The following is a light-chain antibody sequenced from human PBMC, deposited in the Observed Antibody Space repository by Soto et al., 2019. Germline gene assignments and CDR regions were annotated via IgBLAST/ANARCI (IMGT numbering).Light chain of an antibody. Sequence: QSALTQPASVSGSPGQSITISCAGTSSDVGSYNLVSWYQQHPGKAPKLMIYEVSKRPSGVSGRFSGSKSGNTAPLTISGLQAEDEADYYCCSYAGSSTSLAYVFGTGTKVTVL. CDR1: SSDVGSYNL. CDR2: EVS. CDR3: CSYAGSSTSLAYV. V-gene: IGLV2-23*02. J-gene: IGLJ1*01.